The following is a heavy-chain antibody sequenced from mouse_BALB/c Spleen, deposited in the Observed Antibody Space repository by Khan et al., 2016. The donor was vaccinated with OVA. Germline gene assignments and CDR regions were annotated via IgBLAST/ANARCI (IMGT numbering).Heavy chain of an antibody. D-gene: IGHD2-1*01. V-gene: IGHV9-1*02. CDR3: ARSNGNYWFAY. CDR2: INTYTGEP. CDR1: GYTFTNYG. Sequence: QIQLVQSGPELKKPGETVKISCKASGYTFTNYGMNWVKQAPGKGLKWIGWINTYTGEPTYADDFKGRFAFSLETSASTAYLQINNLKNEDMATYFCARSNGNYWFAYWGQGTLVTVSA. J-gene: IGHJ3*01.